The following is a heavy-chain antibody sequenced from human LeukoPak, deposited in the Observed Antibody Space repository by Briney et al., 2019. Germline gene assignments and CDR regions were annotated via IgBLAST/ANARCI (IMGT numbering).Heavy chain of an antibody. CDR1: GYTLTELS. Sequence: ASVKVSCKVSGYTLTELSMHWVRQAPGKGLEWMGGFDPENGETIYAQKFQGRVTMTEGTSTDTVYMELSSLRSEDTAVYYCATIITVADGFDYWGQGTLVTVSS. J-gene: IGHJ4*02. CDR2: FDPENGET. V-gene: IGHV1-24*01. D-gene: IGHD6-19*01. CDR3: ATIITVADGFDY.